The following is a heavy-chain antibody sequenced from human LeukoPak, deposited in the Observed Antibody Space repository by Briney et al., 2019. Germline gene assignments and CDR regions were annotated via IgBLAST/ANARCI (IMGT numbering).Heavy chain of an antibody. CDR3: ARGRNNAFDI. CDR1: GDSVSSSSDA. V-gene: IGHV6-1*01. CDR2: TYYRSN. J-gene: IGHJ3*02. D-gene: IGHD1/OR15-1a*01. Sequence: SQTLSLTCAISGDSVSSSSDAWNGIRQSPSRGLEWLGRTYYRSNDYAVSVKTRMTINVDTSKNQVSLQLSSVTPEDTAVYYCARGRNNAFDIWGQGTMVTVSS.